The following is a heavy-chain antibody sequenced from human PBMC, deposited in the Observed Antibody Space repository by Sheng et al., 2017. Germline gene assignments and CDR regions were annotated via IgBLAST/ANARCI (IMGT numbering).Heavy chain of an antibody. CDR2: IYYSGST. V-gene: IGHV4-59*01. J-gene: IGHJ5*02. CDR1: GGSISSYY. D-gene: IGHD2-15*01. Sequence: QVQLQESGPGLVKPSETLSLTCTVSGGSISSYYWSWIRQPPGKGLEWIGYIYYSGSTNYNPSLKSRVTISVDTSKNQFSLKLSSVTAADTAVYYCARDAPPIVTWGQGTLVTVSS. CDR3: ARDAPPIVT.